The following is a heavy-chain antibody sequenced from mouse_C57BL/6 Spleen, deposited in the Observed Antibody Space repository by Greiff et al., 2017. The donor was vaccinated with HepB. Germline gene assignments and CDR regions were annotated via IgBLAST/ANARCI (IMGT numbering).Heavy chain of an antibody. V-gene: IGHV1-18*01. D-gene: IGHD3-2*02. Sequence: VQLKQSGPELVKPGASVKISCKASGYTFTDYNMDWVKQSHGKSLEWIGDINPNNGGTNYNQKFKGKATLTVDKSSSTAYMELRSLTSEDTAVYYCARSGTYYYAMDYWGQGTSVTVSS. CDR1: GYTFTDYN. J-gene: IGHJ4*01. CDR3: ARSGTYYYAMDY. CDR2: INPNNGGT.